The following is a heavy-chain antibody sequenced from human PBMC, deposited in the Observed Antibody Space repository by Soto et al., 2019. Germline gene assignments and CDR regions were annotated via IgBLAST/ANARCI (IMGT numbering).Heavy chain of an antibody. D-gene: IGHD3-3*02. CDR3: DGLADR. Sequence: QLQLQESGSGLVKPSQTLSLTCAVSGGSISSGGYSWSWIRQPPGKGLEWIGYIYHSGSTYYNPSLKSRVTLSGDRTRNPFSLKLSSVTAAATAVYYCDGLADRWWKGSLGTVSS. CDR2: IYHSGST. V-gene: IGHV4-30-2*01. J-gene: IGHJ5*02. CDR1: GGSISSGGYS.